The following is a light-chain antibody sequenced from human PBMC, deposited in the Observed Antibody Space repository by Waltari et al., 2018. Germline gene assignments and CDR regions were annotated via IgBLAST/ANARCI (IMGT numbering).Light chain of an antibody. V-gene: IGLV2-11*01. J-gene: IGLJ2*01. CDR2: DFN. CDR3: CSYAGPDNHVV. CDR1: SSDIGGYNY. Sequence: QSALTQPRLVSGSPAQSVTISCSGTSSDIGGYNYVSWYQQYPGKAPKLIIYDFNKRPPWVPDRFSGSKSGNTASLTISGLQTEDEADYYCCSYAGPDNHVVFGGGTKMTVL.